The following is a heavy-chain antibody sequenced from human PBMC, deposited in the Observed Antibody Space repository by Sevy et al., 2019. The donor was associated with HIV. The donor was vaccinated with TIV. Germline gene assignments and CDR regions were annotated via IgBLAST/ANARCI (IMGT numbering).Heavy chain of an antibody. Sequence: ASVKVSCKASGGTFSSYAISWVRQAPGQGLEWMGGIIPIFGTANYAQKFQGRVTITADESTSTAYMELSSLRSEDTAVYYWARASYTGLHSSGWYRLYYYGMDVWGQGTTVTVSS. CDR2: IIPIFGTA. V-gene: IGHV1-69*13. CDR3: ARASYTGLHSSGWYRLYYYGMDV. CDR1: GGTFSSYA. J-gene: IGHJ6*02. D-gene: IGHD6-19*01.